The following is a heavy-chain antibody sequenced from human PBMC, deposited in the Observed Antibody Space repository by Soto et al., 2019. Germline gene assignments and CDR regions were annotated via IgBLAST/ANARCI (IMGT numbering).Heavy chain of an antibody. D-gene: IGHD2-21*02. V-gene: IGHV3-53*01. J-gene: IGHJ6*02. CDR2: IYSGGST. CDR3: ARADDSLEYYGMDV. Sequence: EVQLVESGGGLIQPGGSLRLSCAASGFTVSSNYMSWVRQAPGKGLEWVSVIYSGGSTYYADSVKGRFTISRDNSXNTLYLQMNSLRAEDTAVYYCARADDSLEYYGMDVWGQGTTVTVSS. CDR1: GFTVSSNY.